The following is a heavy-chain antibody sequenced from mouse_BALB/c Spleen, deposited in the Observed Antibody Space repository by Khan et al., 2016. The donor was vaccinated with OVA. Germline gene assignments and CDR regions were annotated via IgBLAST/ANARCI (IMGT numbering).Heavy chain of an antibody. J-gene: IGHJ3*01. D-gene: IGHD2-14*01. Sequence: IQLQQSGPDLVKPGASVKISCKASGYSFTLYYMTWVKQSHGKSLEWIGRVNPNTGGSDYNQEFKGKAILTVDKSSNTAYMELHSLTSEDSAVYYCARGYDFFAYWGQGTLVTVSA. V-gene: IGHV1-26*01. CDR1: GYSFTLYY. CDR2: VNPNTGGS. CDR3: ARGYDFFAY.